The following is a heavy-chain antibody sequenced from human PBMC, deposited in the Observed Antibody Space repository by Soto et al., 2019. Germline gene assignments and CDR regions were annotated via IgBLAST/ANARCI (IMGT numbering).Heavy chain of an antibody. Sequence: ASETLSLTCIVSGESISSSSYYWGWIRQPPGKGLGWIGSIYYSGRTYYNPSFKSRVTISIDTSKNQFSLKLSSVTATDTAVYYCARQRTTVVTQAYFDHWGQGALVTVSS. V-gene: IGHV4-39*01. D-gene: IGHD2-21*02. CDR3: ARQRTTVVTQAYFDH. J-gene: IGHJ4*02. CDR1: GESISSSSYY. CDR2: IYYSGRT.